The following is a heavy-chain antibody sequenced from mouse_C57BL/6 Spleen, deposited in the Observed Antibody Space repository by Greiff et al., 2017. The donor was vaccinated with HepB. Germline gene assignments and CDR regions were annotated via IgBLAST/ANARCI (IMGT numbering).Heavy chain of an antibody. CDR3: ARGGSNCFAY. V-gene: IGHV1-55*01. CDR1: GYTFPSYW. D-gene: IGHD3-1*01. CDR2: IYPGSGST. J-gene: IGHJ3*01. Sequence: QVQLQQPGAELVKPGASVKMSCKASGYTFPSYWINWVNQRPGQGLEWIGDIYPGSGSTNSHEKFKSKATLTVDTSSSTAYMQLSSLTSEDSAFYYCARGGSNCFAYWGQGTLGTVSA.